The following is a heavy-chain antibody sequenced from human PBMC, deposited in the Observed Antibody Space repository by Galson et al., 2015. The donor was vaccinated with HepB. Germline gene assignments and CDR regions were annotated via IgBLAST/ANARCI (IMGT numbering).Heavy chain of an antibody. V-gene: IGHV1-24*01. J-gene: IGHJ3*02. CDR2: FEPEDGET. CDR3: ATSKWSTTWPAAFDI. Sequence: SLKVSCKVYGYTLTVLSMQWVRQAPGKGLEWMGGFEPEDGETIYAQKFQGRVTMTEDTSTDTAYMELSSLRSEDTAVYYCATSKWSTTWPAAFDIWGQGTMVTVSS. CDR1: GYTLTVLS. D-gene: IGHD5/OR15-5a*01.